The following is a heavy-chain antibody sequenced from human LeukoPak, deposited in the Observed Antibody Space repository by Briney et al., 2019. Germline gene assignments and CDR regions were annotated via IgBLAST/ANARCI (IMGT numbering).Heavy chain of an antibody. CDR2: ISGSGGST. D-gene: IGHD3-22*01. CDR1: GFTFSSYA. J-gene: IGHJ4*02. CDR3: AKVRDTYYHDSSGYSPDY. Sequence: SGGSLRLSCVASGFTFSSYAMSWVRQAPGKGLEWVSAISGSGGSTYYADSVKGRFTISRDNSKNTLYLQMNSLRAEDTAVYYCAKVRDTYYHDSSGYSPDYWGQGTLVTVSS. V-gene: IGHV3-23*01.